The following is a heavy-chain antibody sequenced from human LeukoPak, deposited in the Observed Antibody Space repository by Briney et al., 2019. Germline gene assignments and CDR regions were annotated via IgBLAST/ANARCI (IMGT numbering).Heavy chain of an antibody. V-gene: IGHV1-2*02. J-gene: IGHJ4*02. CDR2: INPNSGGT. Sequence: ASVKVSCKASGYTFTGYYMHWVRQAPGQGLEWMGWINPNSGGTNYAQKFQGRVTMTRDTSISTAYMELSRLRSDDTAVYYCAREIGYCTNGVCYRLDYWGQGTLVTVSS. D-gene: IGHD2-8*01. CDR1: GYTFTGYY. CDR3: AREIGYCTNGVCYRLDY.